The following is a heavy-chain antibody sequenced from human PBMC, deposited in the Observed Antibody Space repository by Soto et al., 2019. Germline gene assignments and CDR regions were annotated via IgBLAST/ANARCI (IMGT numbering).Heavy chain of an antibody. Sequence: LFLTFTFHCFSVFSASFYNSWIRQPPGKGLELIVYIYYSGSTNYNPSLKSRVTISVDTSKNHFSLKLRFVTAADTAMYYCAAALSGSGAFDLWGQGTMVT. D-gene: IGHD6-19*01. CDR3: AAALSGSGAFDL. J-gene: IGHJ3*01. CDR2: IYYSGST. CDR1: CFSVFSASFY. V-gene: IGHV4-61*03.